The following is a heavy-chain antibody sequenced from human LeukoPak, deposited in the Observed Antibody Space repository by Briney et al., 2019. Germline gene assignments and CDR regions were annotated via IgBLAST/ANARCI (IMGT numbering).Heavy chain of an antibody. D-gene: IGHD3-10*01. J-gene: IGHJ4*01. CDR2: ISYDGSNK. CDR1: GFTFSSYA. Sequence: GGSLRLSCAASGFTFSSYAMHWVRQAPGKGLEWVAVISYDGSNKYYADSVKGRFTISRDNSKSTLYLQMNSLRADDTAVYYCAKLPYGSVDYWGQGTLVTVSS. CDR3: AKLPYGSVDY. V-gene: IGHV3-30*04.